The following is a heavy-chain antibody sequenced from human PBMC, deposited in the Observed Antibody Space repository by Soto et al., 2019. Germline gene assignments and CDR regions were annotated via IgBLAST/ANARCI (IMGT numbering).Heavy chain of an antibody. Sequence: VQLVQSGAEVKKPGSSVRISCKIAGGIFMDHAFSWVRQAPGQGLAWVGGIVTLCGTPTYAGSFQGRVTMTADESSSTAYMELSSLRYEDTAIYCCASERVAEMTPGGYFDSWGQGTLVTVSS. J-gene: IGHJ4*02. V-gene: IGHV1-69*01. CDR1: GGIFMDHA. D-gene: IGHD4-4*01. CDR3: ASERVAEMTPGGYFDS. CDR2: IVTLCGTP.